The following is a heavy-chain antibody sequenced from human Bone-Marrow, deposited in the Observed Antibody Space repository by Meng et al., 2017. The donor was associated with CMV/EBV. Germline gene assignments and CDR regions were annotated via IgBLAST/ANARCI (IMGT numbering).Heavy chain of an antibody. CDR1: GFMFSDYY. D-gene: IGHD3-9*01. CDR3: ARVQYYDILTGYLGIDYYYYGMDV. Sequence: GESLKISCAASGFMFSDYYMTWIRQAPGKGLEWVSYISSTGSNIYYADSVRGRFTISRDNAKNSLYLQMNSLRAEDTALYYCARVQYYDILTGYLGIDYYYYGMDVWGQGTTVTVSS. V-gene: IGHV3-11*01. J-gene: IGHJ6*02. CDR2: ISSTGSNI.